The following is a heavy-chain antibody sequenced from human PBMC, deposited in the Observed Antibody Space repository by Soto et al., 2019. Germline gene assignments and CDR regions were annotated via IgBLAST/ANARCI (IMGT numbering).Heavy chain of an antibody. CDR3: AKDRRDSSSWYGRFDY. V-gene: IGHV3-23*01. CDR1: GFTFNIYA. CDR2: ISGSGGST. D-gene: IGHD6-13*01. J-gene: IGHJ4*02. Sequence: LSEPRSGFTFNIYAMSLVRQAPGKGLEWVSAISGSGGSTYYADSVKGRFTISRGNSKNTLYLQMNSLRAEDTDVYYCAKDRRDSSSWYGRFDYWGQGTLVTVSS.